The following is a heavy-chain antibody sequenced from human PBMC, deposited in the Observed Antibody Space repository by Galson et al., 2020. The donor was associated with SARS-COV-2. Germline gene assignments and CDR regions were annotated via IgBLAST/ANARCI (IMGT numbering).Heavy chain of an antibody. V-gene: IGHV4-31*03. D-gene: IGHD3-22*01. CDR2: IYYSGST. J-gene: IGHJ5*02. CDR1: GGSISSGGYY. CDR3: ARNYDSSGYYYGANWFDP. Sequence: SETLSLTCTVSGGSISSGGYYWSWIRQHPGKGLEWIGYIYYSGSTYYNPSLKSRVTISVDTSKNQFSLKLSSVTAADTAVYYCARNYDSSGYYYGANWFDPWGQGTLVTVSS.